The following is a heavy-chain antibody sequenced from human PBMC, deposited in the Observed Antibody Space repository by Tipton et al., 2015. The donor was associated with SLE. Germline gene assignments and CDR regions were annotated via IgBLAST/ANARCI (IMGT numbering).Heavy chain of an antibody. J-gene: IGHJ3*02. CDR1: GYTFTSYG. D-gene: IGHD2-15*01. V-gene: IGHV1-18*01. CDR3: ARDDALVVVAATYAFDI. CDR2: ISAYNGNT. Sequence: QSGAEGKKPGASVKVSCKASGYTFTSYGISWVRQAPGQGLEWMGWISAYNGNTNYAQKLQGRVTMTTDTSTSTAYMELRSLRSDDTAVYYCARDDALVVVAATYAFDIWGQGTMVTVSS.